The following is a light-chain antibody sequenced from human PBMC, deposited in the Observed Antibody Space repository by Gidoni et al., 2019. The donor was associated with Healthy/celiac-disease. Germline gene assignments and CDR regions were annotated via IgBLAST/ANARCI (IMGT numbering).Light chain of an antibody. V-gene: IGKV1-5*01. CDR1: QSISSW. CDR2: DAS. Sequence: IQMTQSPSTLSASVGDRVTITCRASQSISSWLAWYQQKPGKAPKLLIYDASSLESGVPSRFSGSGSGTEFTLTISSLQPDDFATYYCQQYNSYSPGYTFXQXTKLEIK. CDR3: QQYNSYSPGYT. J-gene: IGKJ2*01.